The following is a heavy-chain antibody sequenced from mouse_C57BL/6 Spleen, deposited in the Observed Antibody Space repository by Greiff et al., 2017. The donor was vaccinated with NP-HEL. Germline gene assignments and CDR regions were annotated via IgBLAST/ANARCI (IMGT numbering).Heavy chain of an antibody. V-gene: IGHV3-6*01. CDR2: ISYDGSN. J-gene: IGHJ1*03. CDR3: AREGDYDERGYFDV. D-gene: IGHD2-4*01. CDR1: GYSITSGYY. Sequence: EVQLQESGPGLVKPSQSLSLTCSVTGYSITSGYYWNWIRQFPGNKLEWMGYISYDGSNNYNPSLKNRIAITRDTSKNQFFLKLNSVTTEDTATYYCAREGDYDERGYFDVWGTGTTVTVSS.